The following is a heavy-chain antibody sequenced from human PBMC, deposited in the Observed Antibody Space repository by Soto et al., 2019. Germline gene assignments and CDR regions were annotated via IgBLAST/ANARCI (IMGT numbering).Heavy chain of an antibody. D-gene: IGHD3-3*01. CDR2: IYYSGST. Sequence: SEPLSVTCTVSGGSISSGDYNWSWIRQPPGKGLGWIGYIYYSGSTYYNPSLKSRLTISADTSKSQSSLKLSSVTAADTAVYYCARALSYYDFWSGYRPYYFDDWGQGTLVTVSS. CDR3: ARALSYYDFWSGYRPYYFDD. J-gene: IGHJ4*02. CDR1: GGSISSGDYN. V-gene: IGHV4-30-4*02.